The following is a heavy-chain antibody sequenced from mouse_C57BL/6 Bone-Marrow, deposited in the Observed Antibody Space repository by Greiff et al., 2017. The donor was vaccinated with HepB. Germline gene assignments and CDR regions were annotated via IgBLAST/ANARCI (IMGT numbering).Heavy chain of an antibody. D-gene: IGHD3-2*02. CDR3: ARPDSSGYVHFDY. J-gene: IGHJ2*01. CDR1: GFTFSDYG. V-gene: IGHV5-17*01. CDR2: ISSGSSTI. Sequence: EVKLVESGGGLVKPGGSLKLSCAASGFTFSDYGMHWVRQAPEKGLEWVAYISSGSSTIYYADTVKGRFTISRYNAKNTLFLQMTSLRSEDTAMYYCARPDSSGYVHFDYWGQGTTLTVSS.